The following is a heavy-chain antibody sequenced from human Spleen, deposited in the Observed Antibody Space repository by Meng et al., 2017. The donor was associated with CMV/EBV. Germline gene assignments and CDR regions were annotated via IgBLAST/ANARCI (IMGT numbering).Heavy chain of an antibody. CDR3: VAWNPRRGYTYGDSKGWFDP. CDR2: IGTAGDT. CDR1: GFTFSRYD. V-gene: IGHV3-13*01. D-gene: IGHD5-18*01. Sequence: GESLKISCAASGFTFSRYDMHWVRQPTGKGLEWVSAIGTAGDTYYPDSVKGRFTISRENAKNSLYLRMNSLTAGDTAVYYCVAWNPRRGYTYGDSKGWFDPWGQGPLVTVSS. J-gene: IGHJ5*02.